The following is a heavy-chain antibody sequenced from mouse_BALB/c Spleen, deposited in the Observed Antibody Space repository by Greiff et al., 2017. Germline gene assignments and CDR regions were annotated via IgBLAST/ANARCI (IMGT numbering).Heavy chain of an antibody. CDR2: ISSGGST. Sequence: EVMLMESGGGLVKPGGSLKLSCAASGFTFSSYAMSWVRQTPEKRLEWVASISSGGSTYYPDSVKGRFTISRDNARNILYLRMSSLRSEDTAMYYCASLYDYDWYFDVWGAGTTVTVSS. D-gene: IGHD2-4*01. J-gene: IGHJ1*01. V-gene: IGHV5-6-5*01. CDR1: GFTFSSYA. CDR3: ASLYDYDWYFDV.